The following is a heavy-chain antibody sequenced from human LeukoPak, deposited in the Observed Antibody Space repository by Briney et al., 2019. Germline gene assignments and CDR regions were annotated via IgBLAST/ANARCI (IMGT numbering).Heavy chain of an antibody. CDR3: ARSRHNIHNGWAWYFDL. Sequence: SQTLSLTCAISGDSLSSNTAAWNWIRQSPSRGLEWLGRTYFRSKWYHDYALPEESRITLNPHTSKNQFSPQLNSVTPEDTAVYYCARSRHNIHNGWAWYFDLWAVAPWSLSLQ. CDR2: TYFRSKWYH. CDR1: GDSLSSNTAA. D-gene: IGHD6-19*01. J-gene: IGHJ2*01. V-gene: IGHV6-1*01.